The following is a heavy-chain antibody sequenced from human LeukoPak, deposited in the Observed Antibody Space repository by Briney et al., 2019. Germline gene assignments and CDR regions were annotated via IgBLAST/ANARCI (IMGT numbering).Heavy chain of an antibody. J-gene: IGHJ4*02. Sequence: SETLSLTCTVSGGSISSYYWSWIRQPPGKGLEWIGEINHSGSTNYNPSLKSRVTISVDTSKNQFSLKLSSVTAADTAVYYCARARIQLWRRLDYWGQGTLVTVSS. CDR1: GGSISSYY. CDR3: ARARIQLWRRLDY. D-gene: IGHD5-18*01. V-gene: IGHV4-34*01. CDR2: INHSGST.